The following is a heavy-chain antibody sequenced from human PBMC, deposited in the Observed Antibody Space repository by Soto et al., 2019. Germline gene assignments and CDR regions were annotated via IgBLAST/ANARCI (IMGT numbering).Heavy chain of an antibody. J-gene: IGHJ6*02. V-gene: IGHV1-46*01. CDR2: INPSGGST. CDR1: GYTFTSYY. D-gene: IGHD6-19*01. Sequence: ASVKVSCKASGYTFTSYYMHWVRQAPGQGLEWMGIINPSGGSTSYAQKFQGRVTMTRDTSTSTVYMELSSLRSGDTAVYYCARDLIAVAAPTWDYYYYYGMDVWGQGTTVTVSS. CDR3: ARDLIAVAAPTWDYYYYYGMDV.